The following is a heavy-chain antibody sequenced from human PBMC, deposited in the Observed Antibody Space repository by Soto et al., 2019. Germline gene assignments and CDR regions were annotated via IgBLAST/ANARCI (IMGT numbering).Heavy chain of an antibody. Sequence: PGGSLRLSCAASGFTFSDYYMSWIRQAPGKGLEWVSYISSSSSYTNYADSVKGRFTISRDNAKNSLYLQMNSLRAEDTAVYYCAREGPLPHFDYWGQGTLVTVSS. J-gene: IGHJ4*02. V-gene: IGHV3-11*06. CDR3: AREGPLPHFDY. CDR2: ISSSSSYT. CDR1: GFTFSDYY.